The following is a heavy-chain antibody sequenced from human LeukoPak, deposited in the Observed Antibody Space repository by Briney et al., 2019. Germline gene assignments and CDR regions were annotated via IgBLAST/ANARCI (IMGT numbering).Heavy chain of an antibody. CDR3: TTCLNGAGQPVAIYYYGMDV. D-gene: IGHD2-2*01. CDR1: GYTFTGYY. Sequence: ASVKVSCKASGYTFTGYYMHWVRQAPGQGLEWMGWINPNSGGTNYAQKFQGRVTMTRDTSISTGYMELSRLRSDDTAVYYCTTCLNGAGQPVAIYYYGMDVWGQGTTVTVSS. J-gene: IGHJ6*02. V-gene: IGHV1-2*02. CDR2: INPNSGGT.